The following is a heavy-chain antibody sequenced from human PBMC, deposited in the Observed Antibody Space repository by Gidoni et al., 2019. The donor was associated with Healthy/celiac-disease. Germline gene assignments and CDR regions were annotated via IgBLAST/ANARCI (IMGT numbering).Heavy chain of an antibody. J-gene: IGHJ4*02. CDR3: ARDSYKMATLDY. CDR2: ISRSSSYR. D-gene: IGHD5-12*01. CDR1: GFTFSSYS. Sequence: EVQLVESGGGLVKPGGSLRLSCAASGFTFSSYSMNWVRQAPGKGLEWVSSISRSSSYRYYADSVKGRFTISRDNAKNSLYLQMNSLRAEDTAVYYCARDSYKMATLDYWGQGTLVTVSS. V-gene: IGHV3-21*01.